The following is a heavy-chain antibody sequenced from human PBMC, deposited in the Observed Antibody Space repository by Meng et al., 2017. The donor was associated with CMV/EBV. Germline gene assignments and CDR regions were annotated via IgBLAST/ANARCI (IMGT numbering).Heavy chain of an antibody. Sequence: SETLSLTCIVSGGSISSYYWSWIRQPPGKGLEWIGYIYYSGSTNYNPSLKSRVTISVDTSKNQFSLKLSSVTAADTAVYYCARGADIVVVPAAIRPIGYYYGMDVWGQGTTVTVSS. CDR2: IYYSGST. J-gene: IGHJ6*02. D-gene: IGHD2-2*02. CDR1: GGSISSYY. V-gene: IGHV4-59*01. CDR3: ARGADIVVVPAAIRPIGYYYGMDV.